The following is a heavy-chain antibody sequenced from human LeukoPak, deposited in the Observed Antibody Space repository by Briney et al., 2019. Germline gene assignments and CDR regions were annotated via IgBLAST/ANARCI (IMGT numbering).Heavy chain of an antibody. CDR1: GYTFTSYD. CDR3: ARGAEGDSSGWYYYYYYGMDV. Sequence: GASVKVSCKASGYTFTSYDINWVRPATGQGLEWMGWMNPNSGNTGYAQKFQGRVTMTRNTSISTAYMELSSLRSEDTAVYYCARGAEGDSSGWYYYYYYGMDVWGQGTTVTVSS. CDR2: MNPNSGNT. J-gene: IGHJ6*02. V-gene: IGHV1-8*01. D-gene: IGHD6-19*01.